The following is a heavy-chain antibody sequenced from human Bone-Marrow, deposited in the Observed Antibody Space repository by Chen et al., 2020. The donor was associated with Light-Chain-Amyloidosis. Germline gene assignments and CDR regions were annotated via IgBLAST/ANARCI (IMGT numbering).Heavy chain of an antibody. V-gene: IGHV5-51*01. CDR2: IYPDDSDA. CDR1: GYTFPNYW. J-gene: IGHJ4*02. Sequence: EVQLXXXGPEVKKPGESLKISCKGSGYTFPNYWIGWVRQMPGKGLEWMGVIYPDDSDARXXXXXEXXXTXSXXXXXXXXXXXXXXXXASXXXXYYCARRRDGYNFDYWGQGTLVTVSS. D-gene: IGHD2-21*01. CDR3: ARRRDGYNFDY.